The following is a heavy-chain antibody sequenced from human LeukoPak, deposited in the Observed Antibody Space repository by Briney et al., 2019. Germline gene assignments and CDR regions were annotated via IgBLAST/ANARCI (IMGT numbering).Heavy chain of an antibody. CDR1: GGTFSSYA. CDR2: IIPILGIA. J-gene: IGHJ6*02. Sequence: ASVKVSCKASGGTFSSYAIIWVRQAPGQGLEWMGRIIPILGIANYAQKFQGRVTITADKSTSTAYMELSGLRSEDTAVYYCARVPSTVTTSYYYYGMDVWGQGTTVTVSS. V-gene: IGHV1-69*04. CDR3: ARVPSTVTTSYYYYGMDV. D-gene: IGHD4-17*01.